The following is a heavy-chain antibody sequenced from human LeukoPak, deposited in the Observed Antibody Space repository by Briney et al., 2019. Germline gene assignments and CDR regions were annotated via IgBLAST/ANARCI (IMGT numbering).Heavy chain of an antibody. V-gene: IGHV3-30*18. D-gene: IGHD3-10*01. CDR2: ISYDGSNK. Sequence: GGSLRLSCAASGFTFSSYSMNWVCQAPGKGLEWVAVISYDGSNKYYADSVKGRFTISRDNSKNTLYLQMNSLRAEDTAVYYCAKDIWFGELRYFDYWGQGTLVTVSS. CDR3: AKDIWFGELRYFDY. J-gene: IGHJ4*02. CDR1: GFTFSSYS.